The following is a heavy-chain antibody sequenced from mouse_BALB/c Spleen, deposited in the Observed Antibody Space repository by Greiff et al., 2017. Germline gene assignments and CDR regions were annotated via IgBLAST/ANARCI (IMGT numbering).Heavy chain of an antibody. J-gene: IGHJ3*01. D-gene: IGHD1-1*01. CDR3: ARDGITTRFAY. Sequence: QVQLQQSGAELVRPGSSVKISCKASGYAFSSYWMNWVKQRPGQGLEWIGQIYPGDGDTNYNGKFKGKATLTADKSSSTAYMQLSSLTSEDSAVYFCARDGITTRFAYWGQGTLVTVAA. V-gene: IGHV1-80*01. CDR1: GYAFSSYW. CDR2: IYPGDGDT.